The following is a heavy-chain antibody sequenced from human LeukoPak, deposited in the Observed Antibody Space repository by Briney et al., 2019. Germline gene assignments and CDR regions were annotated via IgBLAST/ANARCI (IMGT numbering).Heavy chain of an antibody. V-gene: IGHV3-30*01. CDR3: ARGPGPIAGAKNPFDI. Sequence: RGSLRLSCAASGLTSSSYAMRWVRQAPAKGLEWVAVISYDGSNKYYADSVKGRFTISGDKSKNTLYLQMNSLRPEDTAFYYCARGPGPIAGAKNPFDIWGQGTMVTVSS. CDR1: GLTSSSYA. D-gene: IGHD1-26*01. CDR2: ISYDGSNK. J-gene: IGHJ3*02.